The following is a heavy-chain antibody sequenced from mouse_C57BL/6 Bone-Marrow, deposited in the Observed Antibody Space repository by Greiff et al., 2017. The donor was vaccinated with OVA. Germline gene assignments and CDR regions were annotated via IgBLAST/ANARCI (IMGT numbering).Heavy chain of an antibody. CDR1: GYTFTSYG. CDR3: ARDGYYWYFDV. CDR2: IYPRSGNT. Sequence: QVQLKESGAELARPGASVKLSCKASGYTFTSYGISWVKQRTGQGLEWIGEIYPRSGNTYYNEKFKGKATLTADKSSSTAYMELRSLTSEDSAVYFCARDGYYWYFDVWGTGTTVTGSS. D-gene: IGHD2-3*01. J-gene: IGHJ1*03. V-gene: IGHV1-81*01.